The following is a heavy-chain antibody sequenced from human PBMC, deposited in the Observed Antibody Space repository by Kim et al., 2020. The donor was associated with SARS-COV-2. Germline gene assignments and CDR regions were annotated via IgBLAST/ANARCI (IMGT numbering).Heavy chain of an antibody. D-gene: IGHD3-10*01. J-gene: IGHJ5*02. V-gene: IGHV4-31*03. CDR2: IYYNGST. CDR1: GGSISSGGYY. Sequence: SETLSLTCTVSGGSISSGGYYWTWIRQHPGKGLEWIGYIYYNGSTYSNPSLMSRVTISVDTSKNQFSLKLTSVTAADTAVYYCARGAIISLWFGELLGFDPWGQGTLVTVSS. CDR3: ARGAIISLWFGELLGFDP.